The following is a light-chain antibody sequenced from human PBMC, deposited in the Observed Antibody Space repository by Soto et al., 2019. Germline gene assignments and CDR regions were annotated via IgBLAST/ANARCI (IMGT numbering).Light chain of an antibody. V-gene: IGKV1-5*01. CDR1: QSIRSW. Sequence: DIQMTQSPSTLSASVVERVTITFRASQSIRSWLAWYQQKPGKAPNLLIYDASALESGVSSRFSGSGSGTEFTLTISSLQPDDFATYYCQSYNRSSYTFGQGTKVDIK. J-gene: IGKJ1*01. CDR2: DAS. CDR3: QSYNRSSYT.